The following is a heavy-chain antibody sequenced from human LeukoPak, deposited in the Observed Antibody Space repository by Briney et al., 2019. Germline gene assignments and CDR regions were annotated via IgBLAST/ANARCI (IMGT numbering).Heavy chain of an antibody. Sequence: GGSLRLSCAASGFSFSSFTMHWVRQSPGKGLEWVASISRSGDYIYYVDSLKGRFTISRDNAKNSLSLHMSSLRTEDTAVYYCAREYSSSREFDYWGQGTLVTVSS. V-gene: IGHV3-21*01. J-gene: IGHJ4*02. CDR3: AREYSSSREFDY. CDR1: GFSFSSFT. D-gene: IGHD6-19*01. CDR2: ISRSGDYI.